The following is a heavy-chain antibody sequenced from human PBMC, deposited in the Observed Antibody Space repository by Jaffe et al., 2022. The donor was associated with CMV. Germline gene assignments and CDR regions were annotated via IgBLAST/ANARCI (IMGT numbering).Heavy chain of an antibody. D-gene: IGHD5-18*01. CDR2: IDWDDDK. CDR3: ARMGIGYWAFDI. J-gene: IGHJ3*02. CDR1: GFSLSTSGMC. V-gene: IGHV2-70*20. Sequence: QVTLRESGPALVKPTQTLTLTCTFTGFSLSTSGMCVSWVRQPPGKALEWLALIDWDDDKYYSTSLKTRLTISKDSSTNQVVLTMTNMDPVDTATYYCARMGIGYWAFDIWGQGTMVTVSS.